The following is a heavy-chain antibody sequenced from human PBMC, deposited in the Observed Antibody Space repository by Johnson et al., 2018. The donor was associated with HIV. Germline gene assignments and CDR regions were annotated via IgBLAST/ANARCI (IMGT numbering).Heavy chain of an antibody. V-gene: IGHV3-20*04. J-gene: IGHJ3*02. CDR1: GFTFDDYG. CDR2: IYNGTT. D-gene: IGHD2-15*01. Sequence: EVQLVESGGGVVRPGGSLRLSCAASGFTFDDYGMSWVRQAPGKGLEWVSLIYNGTTFYADSVKGRFTISRDNSKNTMYLQMNRLRAEDTALYYCARGWVVEVDIWGQGTMVTVSS. CDR3: ARGWVVEVDI.